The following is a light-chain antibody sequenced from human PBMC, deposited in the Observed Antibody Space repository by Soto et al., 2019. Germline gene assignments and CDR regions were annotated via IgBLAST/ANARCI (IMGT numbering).Light chain of an antibody. Sequence: EIVLTQSPGTLSLSPWERATLSCRASQSVRSSYLAWYQQKPGQAPRLLIYGASSRATGIPDRFSGSGSGTDFTLTITRLEPEVFAVNYCQQYGSSPRTFGQGTKVEIK. CDR2: GAS. J-gene: IGKJ1*01. V-gene: IGKV3-20*01. CDR1: QSVRSSY. CDR3: QQYGSSPRT.